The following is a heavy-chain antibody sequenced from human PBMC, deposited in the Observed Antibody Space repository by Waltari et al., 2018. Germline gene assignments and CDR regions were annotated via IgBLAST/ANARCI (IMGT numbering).Heavy chain of an antibody. CDR2: TQYRSKWYN. D-gene: IGHD6-19*01. V-gene: IGHV6-1*01. CDR3: SRESWGTGWS. J-gene: IGHJ5*02. CDR1: GDSVPNSGAA. Sequence: QVQLQQSGPGLVKPSQNLPLTCDISGDSVPNSGAAWNWIRQSPSRGLEWLARTQYRSKWYNEYAVSVRGRITVSTDTSQNQFSLQLNSVTPDDTAVYYCSRESWGTGWSWGQGTLVTVSS.